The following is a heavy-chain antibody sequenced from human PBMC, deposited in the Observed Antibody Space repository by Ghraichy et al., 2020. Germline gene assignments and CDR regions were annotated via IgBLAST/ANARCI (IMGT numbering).Heavy chain of an antibody. Sequence: GGSLRLSCAASGFTFSSYAMSWVRQAPGKGLEWVSAISGSGGSTYYADSVKGRFTISRDNSKNTLYLQMNSLRAEDTAVYYCAKDEAREVGATTDDYWGQGTLVTVSS. CDR2: ISGSGGST. J-gene: IGHJ4*02. D-gene: IGHD1-26*01. V-gene: IGHV3-23*01. CDR3: AKDEAREVGATTDDY. CDR1: GFTFSSYA.